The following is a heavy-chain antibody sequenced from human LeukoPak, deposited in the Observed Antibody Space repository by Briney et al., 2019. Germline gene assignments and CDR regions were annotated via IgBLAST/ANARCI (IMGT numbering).Heavy chain of an antibody. J-gene: IGHJ5*02. CDR3: AREPKSRVGNWFDP. Sequence: GGSLRLSRAASGFTYSSYSMNWVRQAPGKGLEWVSSISSSSSYIYYADSVKGRFTISRDNAKNSLYLQMNSLRAEDTAVYYCAREPKSRVGNWFDPWGQGTLVTVSS. V-gene: IGHV3-21*01. CDR2: ISSSSSYI. D-gene: IGHD3-3*01. CDR1: GFTYSSYS.